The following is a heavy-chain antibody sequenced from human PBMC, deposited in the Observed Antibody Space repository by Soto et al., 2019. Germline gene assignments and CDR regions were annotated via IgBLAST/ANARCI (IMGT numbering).Heavy chain of an antibody. CDR3: AKSGSYGIDAFDI. D-gene: IGHD1-26*01. CDR1: GFSFSSYW. J-gene: IGHJ3*02. V-gene: IGHV3-7*01. Sequence: GGSLRLSCAASGFSFSSYWMSWVRQAPGKGLEWVANMKQDGSEEYNVDSVKGRFTISRDNAKNSLYLQMNSLRAEDTAVYYCAKSGSYGIDAFDIWGQGTMVTVSS. CDR2: MKQDGSEE.